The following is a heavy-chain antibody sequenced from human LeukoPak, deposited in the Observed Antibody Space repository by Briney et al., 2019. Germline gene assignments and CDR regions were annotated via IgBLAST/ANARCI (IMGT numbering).Heavy chain of an antibody. CDR1: GFTFSSYW. CDR3: ARDYGQISNTVAGIRH. CDR2: IKQDGSEK. D-gene: IGHD6-19*01. J-gene: IGHJ4*02. V-gene: IGHV3-7*01. Sequence: GGSLRLSCAASGFTFSSYWMSWVRQAPGKGLEWVANIKQDGSEKYYVDSVKGRFTISRDNAKNSLYLQMNSLRAEDTAVYYCARDYGQISNTVAGIRHWGQGTLVTVSS.